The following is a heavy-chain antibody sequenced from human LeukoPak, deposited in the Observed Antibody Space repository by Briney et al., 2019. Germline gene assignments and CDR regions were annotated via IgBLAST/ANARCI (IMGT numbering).Heavy chain of an antibody. V-gene: IGHV1-2*06. CDR3: ARDRRYSGSYPLGY. Sequence: GASVKVSCKASGYTFAGYYMHWVRQAPGQGLEWMGRINPNSGGTNYAQKFQGKVTMTRDTSISTAYMELSRLRSDDTAVYYCARDRRYSGSYPLGYWGQGTLVTVPS. CDR2: INPNSGGT. D-gene: IGHD1-26*01. J-gene: IGHJ4*02. CDR1: GYTFAGYY.